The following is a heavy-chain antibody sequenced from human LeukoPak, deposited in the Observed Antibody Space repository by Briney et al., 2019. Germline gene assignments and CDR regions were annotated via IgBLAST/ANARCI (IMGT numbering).Heavy chain of an antibody. CDR3: ATSITVTTDY. V-gene: IGHV4-38-2*02. Sequence: PSETLSLTCTVSGYSISSGYYWGWIRQPPGKGLEWIGSIYHSGSTYYNPSLKSRVTMSVDTSKNQFSLKLTSVTAADTAVYYCATSITVTTDYWGQGTLVTVSS. D-gene: IGHD4-17*01. J-gene: IGHJ4*02. CDR1: GYSISSGYY. CDR2: IYHSGST.